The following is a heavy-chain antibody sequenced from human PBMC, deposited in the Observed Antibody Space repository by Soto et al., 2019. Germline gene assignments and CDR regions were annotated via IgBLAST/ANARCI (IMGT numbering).Heavy chain of an antibody. J-gene: IGHJ4*02. CDR1: GFTFSSYS. CDR2: ISSSSSYI. D-gene: IGHD2-15*01. Sequence: EVQLVESGGGLVKPGGSLRLSCAASGFTFSSYSMNWVRQAPGKGLEWVSSISSSSSYIYYADSVKGRFTISRDNAKNSPYLQMNSLKAEDTSVYYCARLYCSGGSCYFDHWGQGTLVTVSS. CDR3: ARLYCSGGSCYFDH. V-gene: IGHV3-21*01.